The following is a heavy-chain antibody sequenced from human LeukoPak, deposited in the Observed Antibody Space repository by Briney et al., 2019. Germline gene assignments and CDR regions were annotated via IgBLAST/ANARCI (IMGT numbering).Heavy chain of an antibody. CDR2: INPSDGST. CDR3: ARDGGCSSGGYCRRNYFDY. J-gene: IGHJ4*02. V-gene: IGHV1-46*01. Sequence: ASVKVSCXPSGYTFTSYFIHWVRQAPGQGLGWMGMINPSDGSTDYAQKFQGRVTMTRDTSTTTVYMEMNSLRSEDTAIYYCARDGGCSSGGYCRRNYFDYWGQGTLVTVSS. D-gene: IGHD2-15*01. CDR1: GYTFTSYF.